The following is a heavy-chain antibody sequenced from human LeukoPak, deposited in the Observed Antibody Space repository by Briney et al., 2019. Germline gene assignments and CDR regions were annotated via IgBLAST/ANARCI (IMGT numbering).Heavy chain of an antibody. J-gene: IGHJ6*03. CDR1: GFTFSSYW. CDR2: IKQDGSEK. CDR3: AREELLGARWYYYYYMDV. V-gene: IGHV3-7*01. D-gene: IGHD1-26*01. Sequence: PGGSLRLSCAASGFTFSSYWMSWVRQAPGKGLEWVANIKQDGSEKYYVDSVKGRFTISRDNAKNSLYLQMNSLRAEDTAVYYCAREELLGARWYYYYYMDVWGKGTTVTVSS.